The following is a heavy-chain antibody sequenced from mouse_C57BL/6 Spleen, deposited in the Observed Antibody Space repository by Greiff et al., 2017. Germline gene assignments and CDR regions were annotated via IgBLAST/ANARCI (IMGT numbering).Heavy chain of an antibody. V-gene: IGHV1-63*01. CDR1: GYTFPNYW. CDR3: ARGYYGSSSYFDY. J-gene: IGHJ2*01. D-gene: IGHD1-1*01. CDR2: IYPGGGYT. Sequence: QVQLQQSGAELVRPGTSVKMSCKASGYTFPNYWIGWAKQRPGHGLEWIGDIYPGGGYTNYNEKFKGEATLTADKSSSTAYMQFSSLTSEDSAIYYCARGYYGSSSYFDYWGQGTTLTVSS.